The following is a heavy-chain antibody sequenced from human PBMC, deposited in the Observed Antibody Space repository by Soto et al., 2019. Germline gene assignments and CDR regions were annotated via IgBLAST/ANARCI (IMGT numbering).Heavy chain of an antibody. Sequence: QMQLVESGGGVVQPGRSLRLSCAASGFTFNSYGMHWVRQAPGKGLEWVALIWNDGTTKYYADSVKGRFTISRDNSNNTLYLQMNSLTAEDTAVYYSARILGGEYSGFDPPLDYWGQGVLVTVSS. J-gene: IGHJ4*02. CDR3: ARILGGEYSGFDPPLDY. CDR2: IWNDGTTK. D-gene: IGHD5-12*01. V-gene: IGHV3-33*01. CDR1: GFTFNSYG.